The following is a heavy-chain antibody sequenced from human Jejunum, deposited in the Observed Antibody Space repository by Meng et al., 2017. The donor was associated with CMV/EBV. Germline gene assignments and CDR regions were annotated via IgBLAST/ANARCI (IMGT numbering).Heavy chain of an antibody. CDR1: GDSISNYF. D-gene: IGHD3-22*01. V-gene: IGHV4-4*07. CDR3: ARGESRGYYYFDY. J-gene: IGHJ4*02. CDR2: FSPGGNI. Sequence: QVPLQESGPGLVRPSETLSLTCTVSGDSISNYFWSWIRHPAGKKLEWIGRFSPGGNINYIPSLKGRLTMSVDTSNNQIFLNVTSVTAADTALYYCARGESRGYYYFDYWGQGILVTVSS.